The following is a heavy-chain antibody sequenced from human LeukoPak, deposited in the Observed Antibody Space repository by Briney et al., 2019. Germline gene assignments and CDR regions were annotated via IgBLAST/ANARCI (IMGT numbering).Heavy chain of an antibody. Sequence: ASVKVSCKASGGTFSSYAISWVRQAPGQGLEWMGWISAYNGNTNYAQKLQGRVTMTTDTSTSTAYMELRSLRSDDTAVYYCARAYCSSTSCYPTHRYYYYGMDVWGQGTTVTVSS. V-gene: IGHV1-18*01. J-gene: IGHJ6*02. CDR1: GGTFSSYA. CDR3: ARAYCSSTSCYPTHRYYYYGMDV. CDR2: ISAYNGNT. D-gene: IGHD2-2*01.